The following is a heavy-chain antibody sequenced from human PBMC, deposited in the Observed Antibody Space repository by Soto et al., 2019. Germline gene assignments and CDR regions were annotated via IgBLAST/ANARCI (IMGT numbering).Heavy chain of an antibody. CDR1: GVSFSSYY. CDR3: ASLNFDILTGYYAFDL. V-gene: IGHV4-59*08. Sequence: SETLSLTCTVSGVSFSSYYWSWIRQPPGKGLEWIGYIHYSGSTSYNPSLKSRVAISVDTSKNQFSLKLSSVTAADTAIYYCASLNFDILTGYYAFDLWGQGTMVTVSS. J-gene: IGHJ3*01. CDR2: IHYSGST. D-gene: IGHD3-9*01.